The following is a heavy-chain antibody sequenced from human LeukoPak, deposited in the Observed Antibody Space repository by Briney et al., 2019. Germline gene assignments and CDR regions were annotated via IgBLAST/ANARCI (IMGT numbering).Heavy chain of an antibody. D-gene: IGHD3-22*01. J-gene: IGHJ3*02. CDR3: AREGDYYDSSGHVASDAFDI. CDR1: GYTFTGYY. Sequence: ASVKVSCKASGYTFTGYYMHWVRQAPGQGLEWMGWINPNSGGTNYAQKFQGRVTMTRDTSTSTAYMELSRLRSDGTAVYYCAREGDYYDSSGHVASDAFDIWGQGTMVTVSS. V-gene: IGHV1-2*02. CDR2: INPNSGGT.